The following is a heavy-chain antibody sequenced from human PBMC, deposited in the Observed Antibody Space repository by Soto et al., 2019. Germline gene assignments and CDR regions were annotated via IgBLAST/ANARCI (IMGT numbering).Heavy chain of an antibody. J-gene: IGHJ6*02. D-gene: IGHD3-22*01. Sequence: EVQLVESGGGLVKPGGSLRLSCAASGFTFSSYSMNWVRQAPGKGLEWVSSISSSRSYIYYADSVKGRFTISRDNAKNSLYLQMNSLRAEDTAVYYCARDRDPLDSSGYYYYYGMDVWGQGTTVTVSS. CDR1: GFTFSSYS. CDR2: ISSSRSYI. CDR3: ARDRDPLDSSGYYYYYGMDV. V-gene: IGHV3-21*01.